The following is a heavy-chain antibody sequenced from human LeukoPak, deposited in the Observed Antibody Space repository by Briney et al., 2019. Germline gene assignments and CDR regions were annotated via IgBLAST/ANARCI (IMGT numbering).Heavy chain of an antibody. Sequence: GGSLRLSCAASGFSFCNSAMIWVRQCPGKGLEGGHGMSISGGSTFYPASVKGRFTISRDNSKNPLYLQMNSLRADDTAVYYCAKNLYVGNAALDIWGQGTMVTVSS. V-gene: IGHV3-23*01. D-gene: IGHD4-23*01. CDR3: AKNLYVGNAALDI. J-gene: IGHJ3*02. CDR2: MSISGGST. CDR1: GFSFCNSA.